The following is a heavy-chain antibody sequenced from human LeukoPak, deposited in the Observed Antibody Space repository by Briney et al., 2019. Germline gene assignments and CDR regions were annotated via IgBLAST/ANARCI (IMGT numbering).Heavy chain of an antibody. V-gene: IGHV1-2*06. CDR3: ARVRIRQNLNWFDP. J-gene: IGHJ5*02. D-gene: IGHD1-14*01. Sequence: ASVKVSCKASGYTFTCYYMHWVRQAPGQGLEWMGRINPNSGGTNYAQKFQGGVTMTRDTSISTAYMELSRLRSDDTAVCYCARVRIRQNLNWFDPWGQGTLVTVSS. CDR1: GYTFTCYY. CDR2: INPNSGGT.